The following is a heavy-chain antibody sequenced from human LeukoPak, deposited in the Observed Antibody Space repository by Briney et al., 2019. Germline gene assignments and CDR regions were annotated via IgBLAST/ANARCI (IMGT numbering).Heavy chain of an antibody. V-gene: IGHV3-48*01. D-gene: IGHD2-15*01. CDR2: ISSSSSTI. CDR3: ARGGLGYCSGGSCHHDY. CDR1: GFTFSSYS. J-gene: IGHJ4*02. Sequence: PGGSLRLSCAASGFTFSSYSMNWVRQAPGKGLEWVPYISSSSSTIYYADSVKGRFTISRDNAKNSLYLQMNSLRAEDTAVYYCARGGLGYCSGGSCHHDYWGQGTLVTVSS.